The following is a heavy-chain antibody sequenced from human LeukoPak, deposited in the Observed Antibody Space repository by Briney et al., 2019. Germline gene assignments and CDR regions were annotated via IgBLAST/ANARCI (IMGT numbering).Heavy chain of an antibody. CDR2: IENDGSVK. Sequence: GGSLRLSCAASGFTFSSYWMSWVRQAPGKGLEWLANIENDGSVKLYVDSVRGRFTISRDNAKNSLYLQMSSLRAEDTAMYYCATIGTPAETEYYQHWGQGTLVTVSS. CDR1: GFTFSSYW. V-gene: IGHV3-7*01. CDR3: ATIGTPAETEYYQH. D-gene: IGHD2-15*01. J-gene: IGHJ1*01.